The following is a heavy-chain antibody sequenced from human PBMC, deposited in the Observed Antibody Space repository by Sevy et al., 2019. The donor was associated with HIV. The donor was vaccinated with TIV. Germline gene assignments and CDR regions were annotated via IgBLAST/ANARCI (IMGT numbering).Heavy chain of an antibody. Sequence: GGSLRLSCAASGFTFSNAWMSWVRQAPGKGLEWVANIKQDGSEKYYVDSVKGRFTISRDNAKNSLYLQMNSLRAEDTAVYYCAREPLRTTGAFDIWGQGTMVTVSS. CDR3: AREPLRTTGAFDI. CDR2: IKQDGSEK. CDR1: GFTFSNAW. V-gene: IGHV3-7*01. D-gene: IGHD1-1*01. J-gene: IGHJ3*02.